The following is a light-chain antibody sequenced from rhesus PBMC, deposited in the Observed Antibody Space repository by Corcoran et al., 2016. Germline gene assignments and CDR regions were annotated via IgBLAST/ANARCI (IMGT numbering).Light chain of an antibody. CDR2: SAS. V-gene: IGKV1-19*01. J-gene: IGKJ1*01. CDR3: QQYDALPRT. Sequence: DIQMTQSPSSLSASVGDKVTITCHARQGINSRLALYQQQSGNAPKPLIYSASNLTSGVPSRVSGSGSGTEYTLTISSLQPEDFATYYCQQYDALPRTFGQGTKVEIK. CDR1: QGINSR.